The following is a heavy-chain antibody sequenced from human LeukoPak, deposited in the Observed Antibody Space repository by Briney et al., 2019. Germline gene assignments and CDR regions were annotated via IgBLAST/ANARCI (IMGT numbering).Heavy chain of an antibody. D-gene: IGHD3-10*01. CDR1: GFTFSSYG. V-gene: IGHV3-30*18. J-gene: IGHJ4*02. CDR3: AKDDYGSGSYYDY. Sequence: PGRTLRLSCAASGFTFSSYGMHWVRQAPGKGLEGWAVISYDGSNKYYADSVKGRFTISRDNSKNTLYLQMNSLRAEDTAVYYCAKDDYGSGSYYDYWGQGTLVTVSS. CDR2: ISYDGSNK.